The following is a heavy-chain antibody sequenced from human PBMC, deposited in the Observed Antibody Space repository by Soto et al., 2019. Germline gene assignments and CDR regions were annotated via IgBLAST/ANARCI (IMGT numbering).Heavy chain of an antibody. D-gene: IGHD5-18*01. Sequence: PSETLSLTCTVSGGSISSRSYYWGWICQPPGKGLEWIGSIYYTGSTSYNPSLRSRVTISVDTSNNQFSLNLNSLTAADTAVYYCARLRGYTYGPLFYYFDSWGQGTLVTVAS. CDR2: IYYTGST. J-gene: IGHJ4*02. CDR3: ARLRGYTYGPLFYYFDS. V-gene: IGHV4-39*01. CDR1: GGSISSRSYY.